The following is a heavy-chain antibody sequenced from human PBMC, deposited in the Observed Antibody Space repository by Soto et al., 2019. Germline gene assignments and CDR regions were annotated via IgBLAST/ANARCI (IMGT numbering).Heavy chain of an antibody. CDR1: GGSISNNRW. D-gene: IGHD3-9*01. V-gene: IGHV4-4*02. CDR3: AGQWAAGYGAFDP. Sequence: QVKLQESGPGLEKPSGTLSLTCAVSGGSISNNRWWTWVRQAPGKGLEWIGEIHDRGSTNYNLSLKSRATVSIDRSKIQFSLAMRAVTAADTAVYYCAGQWAAGYGAFDPWGQGTLVTVSS. CDR2: IHDRGST. J-gene: IGHJ5*02.